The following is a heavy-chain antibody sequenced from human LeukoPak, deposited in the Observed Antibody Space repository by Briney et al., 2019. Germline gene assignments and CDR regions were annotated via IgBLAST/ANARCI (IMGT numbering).Heavy chain of an antibody. CDR2: ISNDGSRK. Sequence: GGSLRLSCAPSGFTFSRHGMHWVRQAPGKGLEWVAIISNDGSRKYYAHSVEGRFTISRDNSKNTLYLQMDGLRAEDTAVYYCARDRAWNYFDYWGQGTLVTVSS. D-gene: IGHD3-3*01. CDR3: ARDRAWNYFDY. CDR1: GFTFSRHG. V-gene: IGHV3-30*03. J-gene: IGHJ4*02.